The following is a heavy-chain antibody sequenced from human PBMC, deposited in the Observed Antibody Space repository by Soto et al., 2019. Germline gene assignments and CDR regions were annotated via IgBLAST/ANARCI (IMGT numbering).Heavy chain of an antibody. Sequence: SETLSLTCAVSGGSVSSGSYYWSWIRQPPGKGLEWIGYIYYSGSTNYNPSLKSRVTISVDTSKNQFSLKLSSVTAADTAVYYCARATYYYDSSGYREIYFDYWGQGTLVTVPS. J-gene: IGHJ4*02. V-gene: IGHV4-61*01. D-gene: IGHD3-22*01. CDR1: GGSVSSGSYY. CDR3: ARATYYYDSSGYREIYFDY. CDR2: IYYSGST.